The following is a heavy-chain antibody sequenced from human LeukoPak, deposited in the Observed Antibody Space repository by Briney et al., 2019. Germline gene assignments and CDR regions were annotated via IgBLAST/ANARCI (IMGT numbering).Heavy chain of an antibody. CDR2: IRYDGNNK. J-gene: IGHJ4*02. CDR3: AKDQGVRGVIITIDY. CDR1: GFTFSSYG. Sequence: PGGSLRLSCAASGFTFSSYGMHWVRQAPGKGLEWVAFIRYDGNNKYYIDSVKGRFTISRDNSKNTLYLQMNSLRAEDTALYYCAKDQGVRGVIITIDYWGQGTLVTVSS. V-gene: IGHV3-30*02. D-gene: IGHD3-10*01.